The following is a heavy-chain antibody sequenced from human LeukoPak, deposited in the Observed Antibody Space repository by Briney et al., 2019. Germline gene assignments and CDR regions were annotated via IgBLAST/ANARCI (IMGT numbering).Heavy chain of an antibody. CDR2: IKQDGSEQ. CDR1: GFPFSDYW. J-gene: IGHJ4*02. V-gene: IGHV3-7*01. CDR3: SRSLDY. Sequence: GGSLRLSCAASGFPFSDYWMDWVRQAPGKGMEWVANIKQDGSEQYYADSVKGRSTISRDNAKNSLYLQMNSLRAEDTAVYYCSRSLDYWGQGALVTVSS.